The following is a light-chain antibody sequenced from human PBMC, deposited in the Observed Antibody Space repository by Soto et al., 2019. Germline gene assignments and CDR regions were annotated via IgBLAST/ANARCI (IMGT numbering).Light chain of an antibody. CDR2: GND. Sequence: QSVLTQPPSVSGAPGQRVTISCTGSNSNIGAGYEVHWYQQVQGTAPKLLIYGNDNRPSGVPHRFSASRSGTSASLVITGLQAEDEADYYCQSYDGSLSALFGGGPKVTVL. J-gene: IGLJ2*01. CDR3: QSYDGSLSAL. V-gene: IGLV1-40*01. CDR1: NSNIGAGYE.